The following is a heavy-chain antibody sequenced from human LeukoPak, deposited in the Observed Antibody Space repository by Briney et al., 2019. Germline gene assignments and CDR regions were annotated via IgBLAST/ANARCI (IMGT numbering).Heavy chain of an antibody. CDR3: AKGYGSGNYYIDY. J-gene: IGHJ4*02. Sequence: PGGSLRLSCAASGFTFSSYAMSWVRQAPGKGLEWVSAISGSGGSTYYADPVKGRFTISRDNSKNTLYLQMNSLRAEDTAVYYCAKGYGSGNYYIDYWGQGTLVTVSS. CDR2: ISGSGGST. CDR1: GFTFSSYA. D-gene: IGHD3-10*01. V-gene: IGHV3-23*01.